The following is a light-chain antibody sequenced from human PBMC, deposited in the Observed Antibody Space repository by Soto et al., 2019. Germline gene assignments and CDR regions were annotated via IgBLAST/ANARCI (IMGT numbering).Light chain of an antibody. CDR1: QGLSSW. CDR2: AGS. Sequence: DIQMTQSPSSVSASVGDRVTITCRASQGLSSWLAWYQQKPGKAPKLLIYAGSSLQSGVSSRFSGTGGGTDFNLTISSLQPEDFATYYCQQANSFPINFGQGTRLEI. J-gene: IGKJ5*01. CDR3: QQANSFPIN. V-gene: IGKV1D-12*01.